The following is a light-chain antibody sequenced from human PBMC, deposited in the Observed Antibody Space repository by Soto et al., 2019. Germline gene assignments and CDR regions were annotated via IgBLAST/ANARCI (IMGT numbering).Light chain of an antibody. CDR2: SNN. CDR3: ATWDDSLNGPDVI. CDR1: NSNIESDT. J-gene: IGLJ2*01. Sequence: QSVLTQPPSASGTPGQRVSISCSGSNSNIESDTVNWYQQVPGTAPKLLISSNNQRPSGVPDRCSGSKSDPSASLTISGLQSEDEADYYCATWDDSLNGPDVIFGGGTKLTVL. V-gene: IGLV1-44*01.